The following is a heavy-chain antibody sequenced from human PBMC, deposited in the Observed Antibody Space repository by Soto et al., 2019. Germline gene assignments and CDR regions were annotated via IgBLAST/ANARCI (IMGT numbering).Heavy chain of an antibody. V-gene: IGHV3-23*01. CDR2: RGHNDYNT. D-gene: IGHD3-9*01. CDR1: GFHFSSYA. Sequence: GSLRLSCVGSGFHFSSYAMGWVRQAPGKGLEWVSSRGHNDYNTYYADSVKGRFTISRDNAKNTPYLQMNSLRAEDTAVYCCARNRVLRYFDWLLSGFGMDVWGKGTTVTVSS. CDR3: ARNRVLRYFDWLLSGFGMDV. J-gene: IGHJ6*04.